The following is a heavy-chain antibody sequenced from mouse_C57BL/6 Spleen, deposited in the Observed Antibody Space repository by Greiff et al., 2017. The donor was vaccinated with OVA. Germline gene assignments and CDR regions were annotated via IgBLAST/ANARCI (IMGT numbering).Heavy chain of an antibody. V-gene: IGHV1-80*01. D-gene: IGHD1-1*01. J-gene: IGHJ4*01. CDR2: IYPGDGDT. Sequence: VQLQQSGAELVKPGASVKISCKASGYAFSSYWMNWVKQRPGKGLEWIGQIYPGDGDTNYNGKFKGKATLTADKSSSTAYMQLSSLTSEDSAVYFCARSGYYGAMDYWGQGTSVTVSS. CDR1: GYAFSSYW. CDR3: ARSGYYGAMDY.